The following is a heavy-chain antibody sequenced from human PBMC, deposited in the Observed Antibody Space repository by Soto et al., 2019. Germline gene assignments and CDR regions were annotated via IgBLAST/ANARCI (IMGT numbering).Heavy chain of an antibody. CDR3: ARGRWGEDYGDSFLIDAFDI. CDR1: GFTFSSYD. D-gene: IGHD4-17*01. V-gene: IGHV3-13*01. Sequence: EVQLVESGGGLVQPGGSLRLSCAASGFTFSSYDMHWVRQATGKGLEWVSAIGTAGDTYYPGSVKGRFTISRENAKNSLSLQMNSLRAGDTAVYYCARGRWGEDYGDSFLIDAFDIWGQGTMVTVSS. J-gene: IGHJ3*02. CDR2: IGTAGDT.